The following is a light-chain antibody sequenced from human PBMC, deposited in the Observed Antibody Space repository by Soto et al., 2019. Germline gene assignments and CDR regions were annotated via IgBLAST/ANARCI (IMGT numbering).Light chain of an antibody. CDR3: QQYNNWPFALT. CDR1: QGIRND. CDR2: AAS. Sequence: DIQMTQSPSSLSASVGDRVTITCRASQGIRNDLGWYQQKPGKAPKRLIYAASSLQSGVPSRFSGSGSGTEFTLTISSLQSEDFAVYYCQQYNNWPFALTFGGGTKVDIK. J-gene: IGKJ4*01. V-gene: IGKV1-17*01.